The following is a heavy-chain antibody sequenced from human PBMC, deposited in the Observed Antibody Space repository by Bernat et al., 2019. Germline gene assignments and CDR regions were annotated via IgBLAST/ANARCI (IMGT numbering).Heavy chain of an antibody. CDR2: VTGSGTNI. Sequence: VQLVESGGGLVQPGGSLRLSCAASGFSFSSYDMNWVRQAPGKGLEWVSLVTGSGTNIFYADSVKGRFTVSRDNAKNSLYLQMNSLRAEDTAVYYCARGGGAFDIWGQGTMVTVSS. CDR3: ARGGGAFDI. J-gene: IGHJ3*02. CDR1: GFSFSSYD. V-gene: IGHV3-48*01.